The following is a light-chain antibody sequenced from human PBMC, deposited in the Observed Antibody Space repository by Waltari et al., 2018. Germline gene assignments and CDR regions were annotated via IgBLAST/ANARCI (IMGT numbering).Light chain of an antibody. CDR2: DVV. CDR1: SSDIGGHNY. Sequence: QSALTQPASVSGSPGQTITISCTGTSSDIGGHNYVSWYQQHPGKAPKLMIYDVVKRPLGFSNRFSGSKSGNTASLTISGLQAEDDAIYYCSSYASSKFGGGTKLTVL. V-gene: IGLV2-14*01. J-gene: IGLJ2*01. CDR3: SSYASSK.